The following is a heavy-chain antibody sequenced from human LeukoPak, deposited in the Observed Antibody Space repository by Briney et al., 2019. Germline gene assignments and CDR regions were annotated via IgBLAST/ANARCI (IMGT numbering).Heavy chain of an antibody. J-gene: IGHJ4*02. Sequence: GGSLRPSCAASGFTFSSYGMHWVRQAPGKGLEWVAVISYDGSNKYYADSVKGRFTISRDNSKNTLYLQMNSLRAEDTAVYYCAKARITMIGPLDYWGQGTLVTVSS. CDR3: AKARITMIGPLDY. V-gene: IGHV3-30*18. D-gene: IGHD3-22*01. CDR2: ISYDGSNK. CDR1: GFTFSSYG.